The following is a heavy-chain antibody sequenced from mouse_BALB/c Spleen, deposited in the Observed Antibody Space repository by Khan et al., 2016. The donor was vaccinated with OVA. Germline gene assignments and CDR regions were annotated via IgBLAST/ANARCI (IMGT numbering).Heavy chain of an antibody. CDR3: AGRAFCDGGRRNDWFAY. Sequence: QIQLVQSGPELKKPGETVKISCKASGYIFTNYGMNWVKQAPGQGLKWMGWINTYTGEPTYADDFRGRFAFSLETSSSTAYLQIDNLKNEDTVTYVCAGRAFCDGGRRNDWFAYWGQGTLVTVSA. CDR2: INTYTGEP. D-gene: IGHD3-3*01. J-gene: IGHJ3*01. CDR1: GYIFTNYG. V-gene: IGHV9-3-1*01.